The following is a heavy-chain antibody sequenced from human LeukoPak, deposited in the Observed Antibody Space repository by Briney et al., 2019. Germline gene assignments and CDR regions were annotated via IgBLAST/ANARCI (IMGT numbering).Heavy chain of an antibody. CDR1: GGSINSSNHH. D-gene: IGHD3-10*01. CDR2: IGFSGRT. Sequence: SETLSLTCAVSGGSINSSNHHWGWIRQPPGKGLEWIGSIGFSGRTSRDPSLKSRLTISVDTCKSQFSLKLSSETAVDAAVYFCARLRQYGYVYGSGNYHNYYRRVVWGQGTTVTVSS. V-gene: IGHV4-39*01. CDR3: ARLRQYGYVYGSGNYHNYYRRVV. J-gene: IGHJ6*02.